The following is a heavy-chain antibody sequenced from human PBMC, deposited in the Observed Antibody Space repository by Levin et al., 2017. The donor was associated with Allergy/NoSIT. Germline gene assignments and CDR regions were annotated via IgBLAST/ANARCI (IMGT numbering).Heavy chain of an antibody. J-gene: IGHJ4*02. CDR1: GFTFSGSA. Sequence: GGSLRLSCATSGFTFSGSAMHWVRQASGKGLEWVGRIRSKANSYATAYAASVKGRFTISRDDSKNTAYLQMNSLKTEDTAVYYCWSVVVAAEEDYWGQGTLVTVSS. CDR3: WSVVVAAEEDY. CDR2: IRSKANSYAT. D-gene: IGHD2-15*01. V-gene: IGHV3-73*01.